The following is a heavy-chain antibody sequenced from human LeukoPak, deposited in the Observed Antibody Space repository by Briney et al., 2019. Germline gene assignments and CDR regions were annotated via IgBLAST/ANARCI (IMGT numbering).Heavy chain of an antibody. D-gene: IGHD3-22*01. J-gene: IGHJ2*01. CDR3: ARGYHSDTSGYYPWYFDL. Sequence: SSETLSLTCTVSGGSISSSSYYWGWIRQPPGKGLEWIGSIYYSGNTYYNPSLKSRVTISVDTSKNQFSLKLSSVTAADTAVYYCARGYHSDTSGYYPWYFDLWGRGTLVTVSS. CDR1: GGSISSSSYY. CDR2: IYYSGNT. V-gene: IGHV4-39*01.